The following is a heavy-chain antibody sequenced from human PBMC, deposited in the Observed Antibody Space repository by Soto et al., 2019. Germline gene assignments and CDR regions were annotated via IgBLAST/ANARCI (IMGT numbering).Heavy chain of an antibody. J-gene: IGHJ5*02. V-gene: IGHV1-46*01. CDR1: GYTFTNYY. CDR3: ARDLHCGGDCYSTHETNWFDP. Sequence: QVQLVQSGAEVKKPGASVKVSCKASGYTFTNYYMHWVRRAPGQGLEWMGVINPSGGSTDYAQKCQGRVTMTRDTSTTTVYMELGSLRFEDTAVYYCARDLHCGGDCYSTHETNWFDPWGQGTLVTVSS. CDR2: INPSGGST. D-gene: IGHD2-21*02.